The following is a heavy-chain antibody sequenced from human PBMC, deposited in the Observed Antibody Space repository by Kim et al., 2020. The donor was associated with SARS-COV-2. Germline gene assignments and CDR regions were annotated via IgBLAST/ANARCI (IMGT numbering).Heavy chain of an antibody. CDR3: ARGCSGGSCYRNFDY. V-gene: IGHV3-21*01. Sequence: DSVKGRFTISRDNAKNSLYLQMNSLRTEDTAVYYCARGCSGGSCYRNFDYWGQGTLVTVSS. D-gene: IGHD2-15*01. J-gene: IGHJ4*02.